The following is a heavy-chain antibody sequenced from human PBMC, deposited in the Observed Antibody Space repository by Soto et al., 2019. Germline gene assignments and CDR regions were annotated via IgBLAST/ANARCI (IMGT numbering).Heavy chain of an antibody. J-gene: IGHJ4*02. CDR3: AKDSSRVVVVITGYFDY. D-gene: IGHD3-22*01. CDR2: ISYDGSNK. Sequence: ESGGGVVQPGRSLRLSCAASGFTFRSYGMHWVRQAPGKGLEWVAVISYDGSNKYYADSVKGRFTISRDNSKNTLYLQMNSLRAEDTAVYYCAKDSSRVVVVITGYFDYWGQGTLVTVSS. V-gene: IGHV3-30*18. CDR1: GFTFRSYG.